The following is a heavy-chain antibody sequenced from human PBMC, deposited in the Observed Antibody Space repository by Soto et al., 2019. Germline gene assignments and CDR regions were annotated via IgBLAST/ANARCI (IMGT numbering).Heavy chain of an antibody. J-gene: IGHJ6*02. CDR2: ISYDGSNK. V-gene: IGHV3-30-3*01. CDR3: ARDSFTRGYDFWSGSIPSYGMDV. Sequence: GGSLRLSCAASGFTFSSYAMHWVRQAPGKGLEWVAVISYDGSNKYYADSVKGRFTISRDNSKNTLYLQMNSLRAEDTAVYYCARDSFTRGYDFWSGSIPSYGMDVWGQGTTVTVSS. CDR1: GFTFSSYA. D-gene: IGHD3-3*01.